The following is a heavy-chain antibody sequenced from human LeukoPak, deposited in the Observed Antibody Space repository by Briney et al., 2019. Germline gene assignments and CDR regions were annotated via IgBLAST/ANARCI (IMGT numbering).Heavy chain of an antibody. V-gene: IGHV4-34*01. CDR1: GGSFSGYY. Sequence: SETLSHTCAVYGGSFSGYYWSWIRQPPGKGLEWIGEINHSGSTNYNPSLKSRVTISVDTSKNQFSLKLSSVTAADTAVYYCARGPLMRIFGVVRRGYYFDYWGQGTLVTVSS. J-gene: IGHJ4*02. CDR2: INHSGST. CDR3: ARGPLMRIFGVVRRGYYFDY. D-gene: IGHD3-3*01.